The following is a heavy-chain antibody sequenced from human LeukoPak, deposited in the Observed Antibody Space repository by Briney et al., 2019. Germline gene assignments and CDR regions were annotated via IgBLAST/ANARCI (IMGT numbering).Heavy chain of an antibody. CDR2: ISGYNGNT. J-gene: IGHJ4*02. Sequence: HRASVKVSCKASGYRFTSYGISWVRQAPGQGLEWMGWISGYNGNTNYAQKLQGRATMTTDTSTSTAYMELRSLRSDDTAVYYCAREYCSTTRCYMADYWGPGTLVTVSS. D-gene: IGHD2-2*01. V-gene: IGHV1-18*01. CDR1: GYRFTSYG. CDR3: AREYCSTTRCYMADY.